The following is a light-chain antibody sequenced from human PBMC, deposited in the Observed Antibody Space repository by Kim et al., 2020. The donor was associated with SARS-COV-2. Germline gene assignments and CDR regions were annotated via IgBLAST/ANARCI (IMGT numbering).Light chain of an antibody. J-gene: IGKJ1*01. CDR1: HSISCL. V-gene: IGKV1-5*01. CDR2: DVS. Sequence: SSVGDRVTISCRASHSISCLLAWYQQKPEEAPKLLIYDVSRLQTGVPSRFGGSGSGTEFTLTISSLQPDDSATYYCQQYNTYWTFGQGTKVEIK. CDR3: QQYNTYWT.